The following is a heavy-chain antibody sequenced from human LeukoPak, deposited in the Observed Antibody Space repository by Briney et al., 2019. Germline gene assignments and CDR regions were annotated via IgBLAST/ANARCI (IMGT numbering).Heavy chain of an antibody. D-gene: IGHD3-9*01. Sequence: PSETLSLTCTVSGDSISTSNSYWGWIRQPPGKGLEWIGSIYYSANTYYNASLKSRVTISVDTSKNQFSLKFTSVTAADTAVYYCARHYYDILTGYSEGWFDPWGQGTLVTVSS. CDR1: GDSISTSNSY. CDR2: IYYSANT. J-gene: IGHJ5*02. V-gene: IGHV4-39*01. CDR3: ARHYYDILTGYSEGWFDP.